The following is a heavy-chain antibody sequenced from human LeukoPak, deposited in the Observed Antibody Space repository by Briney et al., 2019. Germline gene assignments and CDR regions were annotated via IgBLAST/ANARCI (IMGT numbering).Heavy chain of an antibody. D-gene: IGHD2-8*01. CDR1: GFTFSSYA. V-gene: IGHV3-23*01. Sequence: GGSLRLSCAASGFTFSSYAISWVRQAPGKGLEWVSAISGSGGSTYYADSVKGRFTISRDNSKNTLYLQMNSLRAEETAVYYCAKTHIVLMVYATAGTWDYWGQGTLVTVSS. CDR2: ISGSGGST. J-gene: IGHJ4*02. CDR3: AKTHIVLMVYATAGTWDY.